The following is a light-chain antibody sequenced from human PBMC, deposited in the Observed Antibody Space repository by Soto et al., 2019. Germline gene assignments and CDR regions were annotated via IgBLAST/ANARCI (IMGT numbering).Light chain of an antibody. V-gene: IGKV3-11*01. CDR1: QSISSH. Sequence: EIVLTQSPATLSLSPGERATLSCRASQSISSHLVWYQQKLGQAPRLLIYDASNRATGIPARFSGSGSGTGFTLTISSLEPEDFAVYYCQQRPNWPLTFGGGTRVEIK. CDR2: DAS. J-gene: IGKJ4*01. CDR3: QQRPNWPLT.